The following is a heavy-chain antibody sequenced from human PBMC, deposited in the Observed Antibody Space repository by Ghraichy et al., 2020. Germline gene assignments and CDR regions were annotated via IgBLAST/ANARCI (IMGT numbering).Heavy chain of an antibody. CDR1: GFTFSNYA. V-gene: IGHV3-23*01. CDR3: AKDVGRGGGSCFHH. D-gene: IGHD2-15*01. Sequence: GESLNISCAASGFTFSNYAMSWVRQAPGKGLEWVSAISGSGGNTYYADSVKGRFTFSRDNSKNTLYLQMNSLRAEDTAVYYCAKDVGRGGGSCFHHWGQGTLVTVSS. J-gene: IGHJ1*01. CDR2: ISGSGGNT.